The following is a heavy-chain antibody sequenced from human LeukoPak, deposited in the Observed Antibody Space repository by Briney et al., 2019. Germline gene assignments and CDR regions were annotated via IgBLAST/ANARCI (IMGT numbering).Heavy chain of an antibody. CDR3: AKAVNYYYYGMDV. V-gene: IGHV3-30*18. Sequence: PGGSLRLSCAASGFTFSSYGMHWVRQAPGKGLEWVAVISYDGSNKYYADSVKGRFTISRDNSKNTLYLQMNSLRAEDTAVYYCAKAVNYYYYGMDVWGQGTTVTVSS. CDR2: ISYDGSNK. CDR1: GFTFSSYG. J-gene: IGHJ6*02. D-gene: IGHD6-19*01.